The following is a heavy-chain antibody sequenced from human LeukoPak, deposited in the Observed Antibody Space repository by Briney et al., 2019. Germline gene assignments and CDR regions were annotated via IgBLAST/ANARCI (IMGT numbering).Heavy chain of an antibody. CDR2: IRSRGGTI. D-gene: IGHD4-23*01. Sequence: GGSLRLSCAASGFMFSSYEMNWVRQAPGKGLEWVSYIRSRGGTIYYADSVKGRFTISRDNAKNSLYLQMSSLRAEDTAVYYCARDFGRWFLDYWGQGTLVTVSS. CDR1: GFMFSSYE. CDR3: ARDFGRWFLDY. J-gene: IGHJ4*02. V-gene: IGHV3-48*03.